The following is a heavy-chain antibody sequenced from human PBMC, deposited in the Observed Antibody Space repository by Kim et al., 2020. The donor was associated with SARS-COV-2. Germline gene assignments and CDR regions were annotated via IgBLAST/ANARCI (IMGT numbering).Heavy chain of an antibody. J-gene: IGHJ4*02. CDR1: GFTFSSYA. CDR3: AKGGGGELLYWPNYFDY. CDR2: ISGSGGST. D-gene: IGHD3-10*01. V-gene: IGHV3-23*01. Sequence: GGSLRLSCAASGFTFSSYAMSWVRQAPGKGLEWVSAISGSGGSTYYADSVKGRFTISRDNSKNTLYLQMNSLRAEDTAVYYCAKGGGGELLYWPNYFDYWGQGTLVTVSS.